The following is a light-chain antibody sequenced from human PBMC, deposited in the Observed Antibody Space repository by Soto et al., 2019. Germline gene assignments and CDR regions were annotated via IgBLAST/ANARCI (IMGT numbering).Light chain of an antibody. CDR1: SVVVGGYNY. V-gene: IGLV2-14*01. J-gene: IGLJ1*01. CDR2: DVS. CDR3: SSYTSSRQGV. Sequence: SVLTQPASVSASPGQSITISFTGASVVVGGYNYVYWYQQHPGKAPKLMIYDVSNRLSGVSNRFSGSMSRNSASLTISGLQAEEEADYYYSSYTSSRQGVFGTGTKVTVL.